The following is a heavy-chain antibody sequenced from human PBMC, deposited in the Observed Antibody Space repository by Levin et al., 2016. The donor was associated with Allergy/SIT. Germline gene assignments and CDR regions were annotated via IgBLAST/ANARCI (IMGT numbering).Heavy chain of an antibody. Sequence: SVKVSCKASGGTFSTYSLSWVRQAPGQGLEWMGGIIPILGPANYAQKFQGRVTITADESTTTAYMELTSLRSEDTAVYYCARPERNNDAFDIWGQGTLVTVSS. CDR1: GGTFSTYS. J-gene: IGHJ3*02. CDR2: IIPILGPA. CDR3: ARPERNNDAFDI. V-gene: IGHV1-69*13. D-gene: IGHD1-14*01.